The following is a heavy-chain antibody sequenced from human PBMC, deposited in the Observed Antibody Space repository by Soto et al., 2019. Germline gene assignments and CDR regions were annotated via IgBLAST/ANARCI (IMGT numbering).Heavy chain of an antibody. J-gene: IGHJ4*02. CDR2: IFYSGTT. D-gene: IGHD4-17*01. CDR1: GVSLSSSNW. CDR3: ARRSVYGDIDF. V-gene: IGHV4-4*02. Sequence: SETLSLTCGVSGVSLSSSNWWSWVHQPPGKGLEWIGEIFYSGTTNHNPSLKSRLTISLDKSKNQFSLRLTSVTAADTAVYFCARRSVYGDIDFWGQGTLVTVSS.